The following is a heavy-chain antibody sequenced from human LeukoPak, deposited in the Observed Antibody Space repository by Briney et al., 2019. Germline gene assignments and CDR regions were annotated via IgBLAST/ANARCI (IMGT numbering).Heavy chain of an antibody. CDR3: ARGPGSSFYYTMGD. V-gene: IGHV3-74*01. Sequence: GGTLSLSRAASVLGFSILCMHGVRRAPRKGRGWFLRIKSDGRRTSYADTVKGRFTISRHNTKNTPYLQMVSLRDDDPAVYYCARGPGSSFYYTMGDWSQGTL. CDR2: IKSDGRRT. CDR1: VLGFSILC. D-gene: IGHD3-3*01. J-gene: IGHJ4*01.